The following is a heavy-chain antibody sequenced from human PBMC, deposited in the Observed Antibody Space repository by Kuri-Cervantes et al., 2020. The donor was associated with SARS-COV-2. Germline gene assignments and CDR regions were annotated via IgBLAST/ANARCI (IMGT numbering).Heavy chain of an antibody. V-gene: IGHV3-23*01. Sequence: GESLKISCAASGFTFSSYAMSWVRQAPGKGLGWVSAISGSGGSTYYADSVKGRFTISRDNSKNTLYLQMNSLRAEDTAVYYCAKGSSSSGRYNWFDPWGQGTLVTVSS. CDR2: ISGSGGST. J-gene: IGHJ5*02. D-gene: IGHD6-6*01. CDR1: GFTFSSYA. CDR3: AKGSSSSGRYNWFDP.